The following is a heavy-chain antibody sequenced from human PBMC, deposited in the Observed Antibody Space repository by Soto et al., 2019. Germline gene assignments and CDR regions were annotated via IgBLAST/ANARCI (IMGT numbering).Heavy chain of an antibody. Sequence: SETLSLTCTVSGDSISSSSYSWSWIRQPPGKGLEWIGYIYHSGSTYYNPSLKSRVTISVDRSKNQFSLKLSSVTAADTAVYYCARATPEYSSSGWFDPWGQGTLVTVSS. V-gene: IGHV4-30-2*01. CDR2: IYHSGST. J-gene: IGHJ5*02. D-gene: IGHD6-6*01. CDR1: GDSISSSSYS. CDR3: ARATPEYSSSGWFDP.